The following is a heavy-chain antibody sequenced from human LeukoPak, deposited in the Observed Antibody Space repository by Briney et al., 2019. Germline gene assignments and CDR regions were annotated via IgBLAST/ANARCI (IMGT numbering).Heavy chain of an antibody. CDR3: ARLAPIVC. CDR2: IYYSGSP. CDR1: GGSISSSSYY. Sequence: SETLSLTCTVSGGSISSSSYYWGWIRPPPGKGLEWNGTIYYSGSPYYNPSRKSRVTISVDTSKNQFSLKLSSVTAADTAVYYCARLAPIVCWGGGTLVTVSS. J-gene: IGHJ4*02. V-gene: IGHV4-39*01.